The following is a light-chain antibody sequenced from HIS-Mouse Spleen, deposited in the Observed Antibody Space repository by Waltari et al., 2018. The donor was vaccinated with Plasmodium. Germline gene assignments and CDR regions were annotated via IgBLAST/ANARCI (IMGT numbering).Light chain of an antibody. Sequence: QSALTQPPSASGSPGQSVTISCTGTSSDGGGYNYVSWYRQHPGKATKLMIYEVSKRPSGFPDRASGSTSGDTASLTVSGLQTEEEADYYGSSYACSNNLVFGGGTKLTVL. CDR2: EVS. CDR3: SSYACSNNLV. J-gene: IGLJ2*01. V-gene: IGLV2-8*01. CDR1: SSDGGGYNY.